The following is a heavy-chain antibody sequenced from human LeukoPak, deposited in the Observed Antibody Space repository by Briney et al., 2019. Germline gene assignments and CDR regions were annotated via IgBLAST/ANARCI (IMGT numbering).Heavy chain of an antibody. CDR2: ISAYNGNT. CDR1: GYTFTSYG. CDR3: AREGQWGYYDSSGYYYLAY. V-gene: IGHV1-18*01. Sequence: GASVKVSCKASGYTFTSYGISWLRQAPGQGLEWMGWISAYNGNTNYAQKLQGRVTMTTDTSTSTAYMELRSLRSDDTAVYYCAREGQWGYYDSSGYYYLAYWGQGTLVTVSS. J-gene: IGHJ4*02. D-gene: IGHD3-22*01.